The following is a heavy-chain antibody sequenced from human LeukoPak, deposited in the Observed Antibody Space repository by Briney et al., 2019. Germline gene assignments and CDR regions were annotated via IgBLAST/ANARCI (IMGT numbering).Heavy chain of an antibody. CDR3: AKDRLGSSGYFDY. CDR2: ISYDGSNK. J-gene: IGHJ4*02. CDR1: GFTFSSYA. Sequence: GGPLRLSCAASGFTFSSYAMHWVRQAPGKGLEWVAVISYDGSNKYYADSVKGRFTISRDNSKNTLYLQMNSLRAEDTAVYYCAKDRLGSSGYFDYWGQGTLVTVSS. V-gene: IGHV3-30-3*01. D-gene: IGHD3-22*01.